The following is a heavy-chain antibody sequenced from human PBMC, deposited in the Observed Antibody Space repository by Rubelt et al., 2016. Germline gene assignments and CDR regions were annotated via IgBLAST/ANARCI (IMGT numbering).Heavy chain of an antibody. Sequence: QLQLQESGPGLVKPSETLSLTCTVSGGSISSSSYYWGWIRQPPGKGLEWIGSIYYSGSTYYNPSLKCGVTISVDTSKNQFSLKRSSVTAADTAVYYWARGREGDYYGMDVWGQGTKVTVAS. CDR1: GGSISSSSYY. J-gene: IGHJ6*02. D-gene: IGHD1-26*01. CDR3: ARGREGDYYGMDV. V-gene: IGHV4-39*01. CDR2: IYYSGST.